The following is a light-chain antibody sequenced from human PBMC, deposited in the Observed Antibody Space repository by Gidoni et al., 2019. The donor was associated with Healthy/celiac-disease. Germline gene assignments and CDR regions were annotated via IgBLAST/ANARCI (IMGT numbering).Light chain of an antibody. Sequence: EIVLTQSPGTLSLSPGERATLSCRASQSVSSSYLAWYKQKPGQAPRLLIYCASSRATGIPDRFSGSGSGTDFPLTISRLEPEDFAVYYCQQYGSSPFTFXPXTKVDIK. CDR2: CAS. V-gene: IGKV3-20*01. CDR1: QSVSSSY. J-gene: IGKJ3*01. CDR3: QQYGSSPFT.